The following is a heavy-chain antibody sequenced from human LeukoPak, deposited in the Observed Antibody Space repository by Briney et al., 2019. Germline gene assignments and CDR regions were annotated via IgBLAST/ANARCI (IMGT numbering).Heavy chain of an antibody. CDR1: GGSISSGDYY. CDR2: IYYSGST. CDR3: ARGDSSGYFDAFDI. Sequence: SQTLSFTCTVSGGSISSGDYYWSWIRQPPGKGLEWIGYIYYSGSTYYNPSLKSRVTISVDTSKNQFSLKLSSVTAADTAVYYCARGDSSGYFDAFDIWGQGTMVTVSS. D-gene: IGHD3-22*01. J-gene: IGHJ3*02. V-gene: IGHV4-30-4*01.